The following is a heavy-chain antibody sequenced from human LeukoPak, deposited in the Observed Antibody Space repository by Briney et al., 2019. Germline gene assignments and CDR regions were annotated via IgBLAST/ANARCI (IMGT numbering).Heavy chain of an antibody. D-gene: IGHD2-2*01. J-gene: IGHJ4*02. CDR1: GGSISSGGYS. CDR3: VRGEPADHHFDY. V-gene: IGHV4-30-2*01. Sequence: SETLSLTCAVSGGSISSGGYSWSWIRQPPGKGLEWIGYIYHSGSTYYNPSLKSRVTISVDRSKNQFSLKLSSVTAADTAVYYCVRGEPADHHFDYWGQGTLVTVSS. CDR2: IYHSGST.